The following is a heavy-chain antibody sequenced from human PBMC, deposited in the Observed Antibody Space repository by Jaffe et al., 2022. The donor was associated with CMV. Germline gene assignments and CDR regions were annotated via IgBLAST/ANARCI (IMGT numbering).Heavy chain of an antibody. Sequence: QVQLVQSGAEVKKPGSSVKVSCKASGGTFSSYAISWVRQAPGQGLEWMGGIIPIFGTANYAQKFQGRVTITADESTSTAYMELSSLRSEDTAVYYCATLYCSSTSCYSEIDYYYYGMDVWGQGTTVTVSS. CDR1: GGTFSSYA. V-gene: IGHV1-69*01. CDR2: IIPIFGTA. D-gene: IGHD2-2*01. CDR3: ATLYCSSTSCYSEIDYYYYGMDV. J-gene: IGHJ6*02.